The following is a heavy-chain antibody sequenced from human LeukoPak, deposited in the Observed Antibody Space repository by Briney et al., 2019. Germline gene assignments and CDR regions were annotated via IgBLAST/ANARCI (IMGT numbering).Heavy chain of an antibody. CDR3: AKEFYDSSSYDRYWYFDL. J-gene: IGHJ2*01. CDR2: ISSDGDNK. D-gene: IGHD3-22*01. Sequence: GGSLRLSCAASGFTFSNYGMHWVRQAPGKGLEWVALISSDGDNKYYANSVKGRFTISRDNSKNTLYLQMNSLIAEDTAVYYCAKEFYDSSSYDRYWYFDLWGRGTLVTVSS. V-gene: IGHV3-30*18. CDR1: GFTFSNYG.